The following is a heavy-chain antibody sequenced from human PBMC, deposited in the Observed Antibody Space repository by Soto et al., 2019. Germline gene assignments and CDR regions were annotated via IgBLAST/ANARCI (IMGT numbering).Heavy chain of an antibody. Sequence: QVQLQESGPGLVKPSETLSLTCTVSGGSVSSGSYCWSWIRQPPGKGLEWIGYIYYSGSTNYNPSLKSRVTISVDTSKNQFSLKLSSVTAADTAVYYCARDPAAGTGFDYWGQGTLVTVSS. J-gene: IGHJ4*02. V-gene: IGHV4-61*01. CDR2: IYYSGST. CDR3: ARDPAAGTGFDY. CDR1: GGSVSSGSYC. D-gene: IGHD6-13*01.